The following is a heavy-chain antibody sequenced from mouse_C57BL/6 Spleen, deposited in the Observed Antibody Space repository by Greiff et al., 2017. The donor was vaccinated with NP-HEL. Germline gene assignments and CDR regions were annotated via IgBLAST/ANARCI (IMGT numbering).Heavy chain of an antibody. J-gene: IGHJ4*01. D-gene: IGHD1-3*01. Sequence: EVQLQQSGAELVRPGASVKLSCTASGFNIKDDYMHWVKQRPEQGLEWIGWIDPENGDTEYASKFQGKATITADTSSNTPYLQLSSLTSEDTAVYYCTTYKPFYYAMDYWGQGTSVTVSS. CDR2: IDPENGDT. CDR3: TTYKPFYYAMDY. V-gene: IGHV14-4*01. CDR1: GFNIKDDY.